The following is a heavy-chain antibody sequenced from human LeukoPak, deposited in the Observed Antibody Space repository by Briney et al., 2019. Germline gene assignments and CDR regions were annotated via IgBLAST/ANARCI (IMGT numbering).Heavy chain of an antibody. D-gene: IGHD3-3*01. CDR2: IYYSGST. CDR1: GGSISSYY. J-gene: IGHJ5*02. Sequence: PSETLSLTCTVSGGSISSYYWSWIRQPPGKGLEWIGYIYYSGSTYYNPSLKSRVTISVDTSKNQFSLKLSSVTAADTAVYYCARETTDFWSGPPGWFDPWGQGTLVTVSS. CDR3: ARETTDFWSGPPGWFDP. V-gene: IGHV4-59*06.